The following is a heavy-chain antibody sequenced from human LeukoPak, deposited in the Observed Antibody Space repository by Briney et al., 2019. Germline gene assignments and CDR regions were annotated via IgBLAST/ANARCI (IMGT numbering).Heavy chain of an antibody. D-gene: IGHD3-22*01. CDR2: ISAYNGNT. Sequence: GASVKVSCKASGYTFTSYGISWVRQAPGQGLEWMGWISAYNGNTNYAQKFQGRVTITADKSTSTAYMELSSLRSEDTAVYYCASAHYDSSGYLDYWGQGTLVTVSS. CDR3: ASAHYDSSGYLDY. V-gene: IGHV1-18*01. J-gene: IGHJ4*02. CDR1: GYTFTSYG.